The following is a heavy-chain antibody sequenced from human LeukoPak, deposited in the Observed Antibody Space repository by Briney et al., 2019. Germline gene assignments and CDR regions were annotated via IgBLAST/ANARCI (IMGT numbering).Heavy chain of an antibody. CDR3: ARVRCSSTSCYGVDWFDP. Sequence: ASVKVSCKASGGTFSSYAISWVRQAPGRGLEWMGRIIPILGIANYAQKFQGRVTITADKSTSTAYMELSSLRSEDTAVYYCARVRCSSTSCYGVDWFDPWGQGTLVTVSS. D-gene: IGHD2-2*01. CDR1: GGTFSSYA. CDR2: IIPILGIA. J-gene: IGHJ5*02. V-gene: IGHV1-69*04.